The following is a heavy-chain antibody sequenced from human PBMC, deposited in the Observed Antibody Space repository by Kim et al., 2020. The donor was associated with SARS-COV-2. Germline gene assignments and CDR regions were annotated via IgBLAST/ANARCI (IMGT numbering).Heavy chain of an antibody. CDR1: GFTFSSYA. CDR2: ISYDGSNK. Sequence: GGSLRLSCAASGFTFSSYAMHWVRQAPGKGLEWVAVISYDGSNKYYADSVKGRFTISRDNSKKTLYLQMNRLRAEDTAVYYCARRMAVAGIPTFLYGMDV. J-gene: IGHJ6*01. D-gene: IGHD6-19*01. CDR3: ARRMAVAGIPTFLYGMDV. V-gene: IGHV3-30-3*01.